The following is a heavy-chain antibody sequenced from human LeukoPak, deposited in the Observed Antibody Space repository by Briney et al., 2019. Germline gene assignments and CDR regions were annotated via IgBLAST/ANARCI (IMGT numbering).Heavy chain of an antibody. CDR3: AGDSYYDFWSGRDGTFDI. V-gene: IGHV4-61*08. CDR2: IYYSGST. Sequence: SETLSLTCAVSGDSISSGGYSWSWIRQPPGKGLEWIGYIYYSGSTNYNPSLKSRVTMSVDTSKNQFSLKLSSVTAADTAVYYCAGDSYYDFWSGRDGTFDIWGQGTMVTVSS. D-gene: IGHD3-3*01. CDR1: GDSISSGGYS. J-gene: IGHJ3*02.